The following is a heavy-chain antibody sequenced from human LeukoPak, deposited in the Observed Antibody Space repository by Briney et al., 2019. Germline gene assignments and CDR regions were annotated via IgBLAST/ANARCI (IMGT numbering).Heavy chain of an antibody. CDR3: AKESSGGWYSDY. CDR1: GLTCSGDV. CDR2: VPAGGGGT. J-gene: IGHJ4*02. Sequence: GGSLRFSGAASGLTCSGDVMIWVRQAPGKGLEGGSSVPAGGGGTYYAHYVQGRFTISRDNSKTSLYLQMNSLRAEDTAVYYCAKESSGGWYSDYWGQGTLVTVSS. D-gene: IGHD2-21*02. V-gene: IGHV3-23*01.